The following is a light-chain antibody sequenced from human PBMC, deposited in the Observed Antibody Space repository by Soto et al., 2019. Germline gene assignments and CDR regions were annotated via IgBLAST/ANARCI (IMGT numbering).Light chain of an antibody. Sequence: ETVLTQSPGTLSLSPGESASLTCRASHSVTNNYLAWYQQRPGQAPRLLIYSTSRRAPGIPDRFRGSGAGTDFTLPIGRLEPEDFAVYYCQQYGTSKTFRQGTRVEIK. CDR1: HSVTNNY. CDR2: STS. J-gene: IGKJ1*01. CDR3: QQYGTSKT. V-gene: IGKV3-20*01.